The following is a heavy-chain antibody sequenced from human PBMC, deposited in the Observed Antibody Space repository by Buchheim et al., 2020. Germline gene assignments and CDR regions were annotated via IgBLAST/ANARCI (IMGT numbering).Heavy chain of an antibody. D-gene: IGHD3-10*01. CDR1: GFTFSSYS. CDR2: ISSSSSYI. CDR3: ARVRGTNYYYYGMDV. V-gene: IGHV3-21*01. J-gene: IGHJ6*02. Sequence: EVQLVESGGGLVKPGGSLRLSCAASGFTFSSYSMNWVRQAPGKGLEWVSSISSSSSYIYYADSVKGRFTIPRDNAKNSLYLQMNSLRAEDTAVYYCARVRGTNYYYYGMDVWGQGTT.